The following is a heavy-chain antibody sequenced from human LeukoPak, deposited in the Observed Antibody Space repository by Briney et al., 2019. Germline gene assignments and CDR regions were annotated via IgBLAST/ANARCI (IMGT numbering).Heavy chain of an antibody. CDR1: VFTFSRYW. CDR3: AGAFSGYGQLDY. CDR2: INSDGSST. D-gene: IGHD5-12*01. Sequence: GGSLRLSCAASVFTFSRYWMHWVRHAPGKGLVWVSRINSDGSSTSYADSVKGRFTISRDNAKNTLYLQMNSLRAEDTAVYYCAGAFSGYGQLDYWGQGTLVTVSS. J-gene: IGHJ4*02. V-gene: IGHV3-74*01.